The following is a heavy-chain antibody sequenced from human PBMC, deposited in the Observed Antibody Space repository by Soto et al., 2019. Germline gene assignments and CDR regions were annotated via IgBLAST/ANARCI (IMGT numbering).Heavy chain of an antibody. Sequence: EVQLVESGGGLVKPGGSLRLSCAASGFTFSNAWMNWVRQAPGKGLEWVGRIKSKTDGGTTDYAAPVKGRFTISRDDPKNTLYLQMNSLKTEDTAVYYCTTDWRLWFGGNVYYYYGMDVLGQWTTVTVSS. D-gene: IGHD3-10*01. CDR3: TTDWRLWFGGNVYYYYGMDV. CDR1: GFTFSNAW. CDR2: IKSKTDGGTT. J-gene: IGHJ6*02. V-gene: IGHV3-15*07.